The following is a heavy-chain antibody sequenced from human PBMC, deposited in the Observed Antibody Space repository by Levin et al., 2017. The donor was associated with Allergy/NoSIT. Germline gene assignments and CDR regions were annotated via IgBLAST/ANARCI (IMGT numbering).Heavy chain of an antibody. CDR1: GYNFNSFG. J-gene: IGHJ3*02. D-gene: IGHD5-12*01. V-gene: IGHV1-18*01. CDR3: AVVSGFDRAFDI. CDR2: ISAYTGNT. Sequence: ASVKVSCKASGYNFNSFGISWVRQAPGQGLEWMGWISAYTGNTNYAQRFQDRVTMTTVTSTSTAYMELRSLRSDDTAVYFCAVVSGFDRAFDIWGQGTMVTVSS.